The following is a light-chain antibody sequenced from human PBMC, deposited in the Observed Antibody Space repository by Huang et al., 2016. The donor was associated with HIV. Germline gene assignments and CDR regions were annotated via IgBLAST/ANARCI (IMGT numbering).Light chain of an antibody. CDR1: QSVSSN. V-gene: IGKV3-15*01. Sequence: EKVMTQSPATLSVSPGERATLSCRASQSVSSNLAWYQQKPGQAPRLHMYGASTRATVIPARFSDSESGTEFTLTISSLQSQDFAVYYCQQYNNWPWTFGQGTKVEIK. CDR2: GAS. J-gene: IGKJ1*01. CDR3: QQYNNWPWT.